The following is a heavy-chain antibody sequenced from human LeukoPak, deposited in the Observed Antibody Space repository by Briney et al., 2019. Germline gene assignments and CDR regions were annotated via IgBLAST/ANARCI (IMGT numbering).Heavy chain of an antibody. V-gene: IGHV1-69*05. D-gene: IGHD1-26*01. CDR1: GGTFSSYA. CDR3: ARGSLLVGALNC. Sequence: SVKVSCKASGGTFSSYAISWVRQAPGQGLEWMGGIIPIFGTANYAQKFQGRVTITTDESTSTAYMELSSLRSEDTAVYYCARGSLLVGALNCWGQGTLVTVSS. J-gene: IGHJ4*02. CDR2: IIPIFGTA.